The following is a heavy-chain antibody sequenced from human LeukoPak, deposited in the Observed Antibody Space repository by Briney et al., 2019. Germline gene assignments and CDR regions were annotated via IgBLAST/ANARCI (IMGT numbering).Heavy chain of an antibody. CDR1: GFSFSSYA. CDR2: ISGSGGST. Sequence: QSGGSLRLSCAVSGFSFSSYAMSWVRQAPGKGLEWVSVISGSGGSTYYADSVKGRFTISRDNSKNTLYLQMNSLRAEDTAVYYCARARWEREGFDIWGQGTKVTVSS. D-gene: IGHD4-23*01. V-gene: IGHV3-23*01. CDR3: ARARWEREGFDI. J-gene: IGHJ3*02.